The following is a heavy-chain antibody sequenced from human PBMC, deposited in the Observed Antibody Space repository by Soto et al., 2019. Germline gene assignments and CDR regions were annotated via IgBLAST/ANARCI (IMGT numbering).Heavy chain of an antibody. CDR2: ISGGGSTK. CDR1: GFTFSSYG. V-gene: IGHV3-33*06. CDR3: SNGGYLGIDAFDL. D-gene: IGHD7-27*01. J-gene: IGHJ3*01. Sequence: PGGSLRLSCAASGFTFSSYGMHWVRQAPGKGLEWVAGISGGGSTKNYADSGKGRFTISRDNSKNTLYLQLNNLRVEDTAVYFCSNGGYLGIDAFDLWGQGTMVTVSS.